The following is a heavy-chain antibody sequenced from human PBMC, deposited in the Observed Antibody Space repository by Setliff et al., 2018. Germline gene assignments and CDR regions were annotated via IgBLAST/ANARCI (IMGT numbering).Heavy chain of an antibody. D-gene: IGHD2-15*01. CDR2: ISAYNGNT. Sequence: ASVKVSCKASGYTFTNYGISWVRQAPGQGLEWMGWISAYNGNTNYAQKLQGGVTMTTDTSTSTAYMELRSLRSDDTAVYYCARVPLPLDIVVVVAATPLEYYYYMDVWGKGTTVTVS. CDR1: GYTFTNYG. CDR3: ARVPLPLDIVVVVAATPLEYYYYMDV. V-gene: IGHV1-18*01. J-gene: IGHJ6*03.